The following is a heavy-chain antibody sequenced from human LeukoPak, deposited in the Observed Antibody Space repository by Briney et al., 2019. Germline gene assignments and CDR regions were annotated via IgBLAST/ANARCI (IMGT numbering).Heavy chain of an antibody. J-gene: IGHJ6*02. Sequence: GASVKVSCKASGYTFTGYYMHWVRQAPGQGLEWMGWINPNSGGTNYAQKFQGRVTMTRDTFISTAYMELSRLRSDDTAVYYCARGDYGDFYGMDVWGQGTTVTVSS. CDR1: GYTFTGYY. V-gene: IGHV1-2*02. CDR2: INPNSGGT. D-gene: IGHD4-17*01. CDR3: ARGDYGDFYGMDV.